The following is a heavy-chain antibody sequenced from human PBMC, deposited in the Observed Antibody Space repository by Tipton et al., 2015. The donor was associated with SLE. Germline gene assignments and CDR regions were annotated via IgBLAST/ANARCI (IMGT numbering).Heavy chain of an antibody. V-gene: IGHV4-39*01. Sequence: TLSLTCTVSGVSISSRTYYWGWIRQPPGKGLEWIGSMYYSGNTYYNPSLKTRVTISVDTSKNQFSLKLSSVTAADTAVYYCARVRRSSWYGNFQHWGQGTLVTVSS. CDR2: MYYSGNT. D-gene: IGHD6-13*01. J-gene: IGHJ1*01. CDR1: GVSISSRTYY. CDR3: ARVRRSSWYGNFQH.